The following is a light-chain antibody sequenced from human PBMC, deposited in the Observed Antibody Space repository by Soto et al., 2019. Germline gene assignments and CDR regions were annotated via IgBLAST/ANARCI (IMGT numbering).Light chain of an antibody. V-gene: IGKV1-8*01. J-gene: IGKJ2*01. CDR3: QQYKSYSPYT. CDR1: QGIRSY. CDR2: AAS. Sequence: AIRMTQSTSSLSAFTGDRVTITCRASQGIRSYLAWYQQKPGKAPKLLIYAASTLQSGVPSRLSGSASGTDFTLTISFLQSDDFATYYSQQYKSYSPYTFGQGTK.